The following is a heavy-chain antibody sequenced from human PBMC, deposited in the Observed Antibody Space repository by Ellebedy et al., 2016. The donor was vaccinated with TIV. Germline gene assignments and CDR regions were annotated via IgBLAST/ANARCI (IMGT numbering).Heavy chain of an antibody. D-gene: IGHD5-18*01. CDR1: GFPFSSFA. J-gene: IGHJ4*02. CDR3: ASNVDTAKVRGNY. V-gene: IGHV3-23*01. Sequence: GESLKISCAASGFPFSSFAMNWVRQAPGKGLEWVSFISGSAGSTYYADSVKGRFTISRDNSKNTLYLQMNSLRVEDTARYYCASNVDTAKVRGNYWGQGTLVTVSS. CDR2: ISGSAGST.